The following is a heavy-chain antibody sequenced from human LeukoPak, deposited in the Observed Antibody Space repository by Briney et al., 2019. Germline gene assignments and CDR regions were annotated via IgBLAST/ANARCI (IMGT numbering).Heavy chain of an antibody. D-gene: IGHD2-15*01. Sequence: GASVKVSCKASGYTFTGYYMHWVRQAPGQGLEWMGWINPNSGGTNYAQKVQGRVTMTTDTSTSTAYMELRSLRSDDTAVYYCARGLMVDYWGQGTLVTVSS. V-gene: IGHV1-2*02. CDR3: ARGLMVDY. CDR2: INPNSGGT. CDR1: GYTFTGYY. J-gene: IGHJ4*02.